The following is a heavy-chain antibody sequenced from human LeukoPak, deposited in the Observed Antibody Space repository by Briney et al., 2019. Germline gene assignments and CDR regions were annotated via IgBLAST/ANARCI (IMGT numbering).Heavy chain of an antibody. D-gene: IGHD6-13*01. Sequence: GRSLRLSCAASEFTLTRYGIHWIRQAPGKGLEWVAVFWSHGPREFYADSVKDRFSISRNISTSTVFLQLNSLSAEDTAVYYCATNDDTSSHYSFFQFWGQGTRVTVSS. CDR3: ATNDDTSSHYSFFQF. CDR2: FWSHGPRE. V-gene: IGHV3-33*02. CDR1: EFTLTRYG. J-gene: IGHJ4*02.